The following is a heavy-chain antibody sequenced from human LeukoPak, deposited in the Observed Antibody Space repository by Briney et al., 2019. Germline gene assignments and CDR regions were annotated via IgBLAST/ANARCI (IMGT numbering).Heavy chain of an antibody. CDR1: GFTFDDYV. J-gene: IGHJ6*04. D-gene: IGHD3-10*02. V-gene: IGHV3-9*01. CDR2: INWNSGSTI. Sequence: AGGSLRLSCAASGFTFDDYVMHWVRQTPGRGLEWVSGINWNSGSTIYYADSVKGRFTISRDNAKNSLYLQMNSLRAEDTAVYYCAELGITMIGGVWGKGTTVTISS. CDR3: AELGITMIGGV.